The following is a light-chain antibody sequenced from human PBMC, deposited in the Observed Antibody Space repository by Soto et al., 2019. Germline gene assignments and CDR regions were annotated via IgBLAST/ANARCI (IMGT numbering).Light chain of an antibody. CDR3: QQYGGSPAIT. CDR1: QSVSSN. Sequence: DIVLTQSPGTLSLSPGERATLSCRASQSVSSNLAWYQQKPGQAPRLLIYGASSRATGIPDRFRASASGTDFTHTISRLEPEDFAVYFCQQYGGSPAITFGQGTRLEIK. CDR2: GAS. J-gene: IGKJ5*01. V-gene: IGKV3-20*01.